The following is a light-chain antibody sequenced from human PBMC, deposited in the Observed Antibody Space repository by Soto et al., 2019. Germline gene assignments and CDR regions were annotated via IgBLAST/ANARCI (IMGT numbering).Light chain of an antibody. CDR2: DAS. V-gene: IGKV1-5*01. CDR1: QSISQY. CDR3: QQYNSEST. Sequence: DIQMTQSPSSLSASVGDSVTITCRASQSISQYLAWYQQKPGKAPKLLIYDASSLEGGIPSRFSGSGSGTKFTLTISSLQPADFATYYCQQYNSESTFGQGTKVDIK. J-gene: IGKJ2*01.